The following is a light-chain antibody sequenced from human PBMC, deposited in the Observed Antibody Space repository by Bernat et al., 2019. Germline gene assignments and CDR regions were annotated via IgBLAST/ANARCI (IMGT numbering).Light chain of an antibody. CDR2: DVR. CDR3: SSYTSSSTLV. V-gene: IGLV2-14*03. CDR1: SSYVGGYNY. Sequence: QSALTQPASVSGSPGQSITISCTGTSSYVGGYNYVSWYQQHPGRAPKLMIYDVRDRPAGISNRFSGSKSGNTASLTISGLLAEDAADYCCSSYTSSSTLVFGGGTRLTVL. J-gene: IGLJ3*02.